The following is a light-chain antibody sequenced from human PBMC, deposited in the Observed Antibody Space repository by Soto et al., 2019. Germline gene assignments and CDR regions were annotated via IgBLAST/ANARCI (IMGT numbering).Light chain of an antibody. V-gene: IGLV2-14*02. J-gene: IGLJ1*01. CDR3: SSFTTSSTRV. CDR2: EVS. Sequence: QSVLTQPASVSGSPGQSIIISCTGTSSDVGSYNLVSWYQQYPGKAPKLMIYEVSYRPSGVSNRFSGSKSGNTASLTISGLQAEDEADYYCSSFTTSSTRVFGTGTKLTVL. CDR1: SSDVGSYNL.